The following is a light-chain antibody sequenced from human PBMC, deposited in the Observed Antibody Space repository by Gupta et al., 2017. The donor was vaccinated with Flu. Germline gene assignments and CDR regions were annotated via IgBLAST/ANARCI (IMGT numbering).Light chain of an antibody. CDR1: QSISSW. CDR2: KAS. V-gene: IGKV1-5*03. CDR3: QQDNSYSWT. J-gene: IGKJ1*01. Sequence: DIQMTQSPSTLSASVGDRVPITCLASQSISSWLAWYQQKPGKAPKLLIYKASSLESGVPSRFSGSGSGTEFTLTISRLQPDDFATYYCQQDNSYSWTFGQGTKVEIK.